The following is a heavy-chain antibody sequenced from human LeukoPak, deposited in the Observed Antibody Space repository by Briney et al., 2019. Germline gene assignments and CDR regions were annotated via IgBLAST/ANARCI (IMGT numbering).Heavy chain of an antibody. Sequence: GGSLRLSCAASGFTFSSYSINWVRRAPGKGLEWVSSISGSSSYIYYADSVKGRFTISRDNAKKSLYLQMNSLRAEDTAVYYCARDALAGQLDYWGPGTLVTVSS. V-gene: IGHV3-21*01. D-gene: IGHD6-19*01. CDR1: GFTFSSYS. CDR3: ARDALAGQLDY. J-gene: IGHJ4*02. CDR2: ISGSSSYI.